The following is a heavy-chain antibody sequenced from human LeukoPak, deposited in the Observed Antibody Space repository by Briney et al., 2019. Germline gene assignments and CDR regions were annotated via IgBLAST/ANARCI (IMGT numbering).Heavy chain of an antibody. V-gene: IGHV3-66*02. Sequence: PGGSLRLSCAASGFTVSSNYMNWVRQAPGKGLEWVSVIYSGGSTYYADSVKGRLTISRDNSKNTLYLQMNSLRAEDTAVYYCARADDFWSGGGFDYWGQGTLVTVSS. J-gene: IGHJ4*02. CDR1: GFTVSSNY. CDR3: ARADDFWSGGGFDY. CDR2: IYSGGST. D-gene: IGHD3-3*01.